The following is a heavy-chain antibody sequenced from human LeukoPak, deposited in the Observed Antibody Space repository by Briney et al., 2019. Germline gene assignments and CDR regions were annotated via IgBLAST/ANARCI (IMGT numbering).Heavy chain of an antibody. D-gene: IGHD6-19*01. CDR1: GGSISGYY. CDR3: ASRPEGPIAVAGSRFDY. V-gene: IGHV4-59*08. Sequence: PSETLSLTCTVSGGSISGYYWSWSRQPPGKGVEWIGNLYYMRGAWYKSSLKSRVTTSVDTSKNQLSLKLSSVTAADTAVYYCASRPEGPIAVAGSRFDYWGQGTLVTVSS. J-gene: IGHJ4*02. CDR2: LYYMRGA.